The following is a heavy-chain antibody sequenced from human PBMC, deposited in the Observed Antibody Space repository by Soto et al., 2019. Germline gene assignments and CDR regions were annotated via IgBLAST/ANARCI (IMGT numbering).Heavy chain of an antibody. J-gene: IGHJ3*02. CDR2: INAGNGNT. D-gene: IGHD6-19*01. CDR3: ARDPYSSGWHHDAFDI. V-gene: IGHV1-3*01. Sequence: ASVKVSCKASGYTFTSYAMHWVRQASGQRLEWMGWINAGNGNTKYSQKFQGRVTITRGTSASTAYMELSSRRSEDTAVYYCARDPYSSGWHHDAFDIWGQGTMVTVSS. CDR1: GYTFTSYA.